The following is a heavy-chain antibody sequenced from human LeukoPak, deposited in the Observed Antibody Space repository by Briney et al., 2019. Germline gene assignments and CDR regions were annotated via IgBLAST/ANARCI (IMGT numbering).Heavy chain of an antibody. V-gene: IGHV1-69*13. J-gene: IGHJ1*01. CDR1: GGTFSSYA. CDR3: ARAWVGFEFLEWAPHFQH. CDR2: IIPIFGTA. D-gene: IGHD3-3*01. Sequence: SVKVSCKASGGTFSSYAISWVRQAPGQGLEWMGGIIPIFGTANYAQKFQGRVTITADESTSTAYMELSSLRSEDTAVYYCARAWVGFEFLEWAPHFQHWGQGTLVTVPS.